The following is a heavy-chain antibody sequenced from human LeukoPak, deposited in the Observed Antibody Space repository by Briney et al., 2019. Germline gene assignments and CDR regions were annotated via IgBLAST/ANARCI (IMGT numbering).Heavy chain of an antibody. Sequence: PGGALRLSCAASGFTFSSYSMHWVRQAPGKGLEWVSYISSSSSTIYYADSVKGRFTISRDNAKNSLYLQMNSLRAEDTAVYYCARDGSGSYFPDAFDIWGQGTMVTVSS. J-gene: IGHJ3*02. CDR1: GFTFSSYS. CDR2: ISSSSSTI. D-gene: IGHD3-10*01. CDR3: ARDGSGSYFPDAFDI. V-gene: IGHV3-48*01.